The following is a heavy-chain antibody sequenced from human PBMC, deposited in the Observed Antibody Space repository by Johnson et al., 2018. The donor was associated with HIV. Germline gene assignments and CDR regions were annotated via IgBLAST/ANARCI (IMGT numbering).Heavy chain of an antibody. CDR1: GFTFSSYA. D-gene: IGHD3-22*01. CDR2: ISYDGSEK. V-gene: IGHV3-30*09. J-gene: IGHJ3*02. CDR3: ARGYYDDNTYSDACDI. Sequence: QVQLVESGGGVVQPGRSLRLSCAASGFTFSSYAMHWVRQAPGKGLEWVAVISYDGSEKYFADSVKGRFAISRDSSKNTLYLQMNSLRAEDTAVYYCARGYYDDNTYSDACDIWGQGTMVTVSS.